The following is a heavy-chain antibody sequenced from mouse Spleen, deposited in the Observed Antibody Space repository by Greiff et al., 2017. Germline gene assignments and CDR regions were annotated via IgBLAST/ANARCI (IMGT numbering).Heavy chain of an antibody. J-gene: IGHJ4*01. Sequence: EVQRVESGGGLVQPKGSLKLSCAASGFTFNTYAMHWVRQAPGKGLEWVARIRSKSSNYATYYADSVKDRFTISRDDSQSMLYLQMNNLKTEDTAMYYCVRGKITTVVDAMDYWGQGTSVTVSS. V-gene: IGHV10-3*01. D-gene: IGHD1-1*01. CDR1: GFTFNTYA. CDR2: IRSKSSNYAT. CDR3: VRGKITTVVDAMDY.